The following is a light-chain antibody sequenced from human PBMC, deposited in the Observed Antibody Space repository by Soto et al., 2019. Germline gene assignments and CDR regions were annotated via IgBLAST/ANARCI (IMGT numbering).Light chain of an antibody. CDR3: QQYNDWPRT. V-gene: IGKV3D-15*01. CDR2: GAS. CDR1: QSVSSN. Sequence: EVVMTQSPATLSVSPVERATLSCRASQSVSSNLAWYHQKPGQAPRLLIYGASSRATGIPDRFSGSGSGTDFTLTISSLQSEDFAVYYCQQYNDWPRTFGQGTKVDIK. J-gene: IGKJ1*01.